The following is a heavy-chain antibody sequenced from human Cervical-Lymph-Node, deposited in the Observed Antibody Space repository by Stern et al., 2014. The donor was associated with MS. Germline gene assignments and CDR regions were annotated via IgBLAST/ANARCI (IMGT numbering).Heavy chain of an antibody. CDR1: GCSMPDYY. D-gene: IGHD5-24*01. CDR3: ARGGRMASMFY. J-gene: IGHJ4*02. Sequence: QVQLVESGPGLVRPSETLSLTCNVSGCSMPDYYWSWIRQPPGKGLEWSGYVYHTGSTSYNPSLKSRVTISIDTSKSQFALKVNSVTTADTAVYYCARGGRMASMFYWGQGALVTVSS. V-gene: IGHV4-59*01. CDR2: VYHTGST.